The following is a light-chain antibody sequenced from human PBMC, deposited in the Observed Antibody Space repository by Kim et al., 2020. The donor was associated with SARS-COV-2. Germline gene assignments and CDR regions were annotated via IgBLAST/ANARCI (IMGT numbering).Light chain of an antibody. J-gene: IGKJ2*01. V-gene: IGKV3-20*01. CDR2: GAS. CDR3: QVYGSSPMYA. CDR1: QSVSTSY. Sequence: SPGERPTLSCRASQSVSTSYVAWYQQKPGQSPRLLIHGASNRATGTPDRISGSGSGTDFTLTISRLEPEDFAVYYCQVYGSSPMYAFGQGTKLEI.